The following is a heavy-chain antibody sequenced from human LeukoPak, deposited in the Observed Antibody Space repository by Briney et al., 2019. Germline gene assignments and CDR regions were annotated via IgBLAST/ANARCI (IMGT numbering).Heavy chain of an antibody. Sequence: PGGSLRLSCAASGFTFSSYAMHWVRQAPGKGLEWVAVISYDGSNKYYADSVKGRFSISRDNAKNTLYLQMSSPRAEDTAVYYCARDRGPRTGFMVREAYDYWGQGTLVTVSS. V-gene: IGHV3-30-3*01. J-gene: IGHJ4*02. CDR1: GFTFSSYA. CDR3: ARDRGPRTGFMVREAYDY. CDR2: ISYDGSNK. D-gene: IGHD3-10*01.